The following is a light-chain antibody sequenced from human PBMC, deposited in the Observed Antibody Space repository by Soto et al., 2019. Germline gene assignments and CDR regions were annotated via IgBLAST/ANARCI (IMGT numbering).Light chain of an antibody. V-gene: IGKV1-39*01. CDR2: AAS. Sequence: DIQRTQSPSSLSASVGDRVTITCRASQSISSYLNWYQQKPGKAPKLLIYAASSLQSGVPSRFSGSGSGTDFTLTISNLQPEDFATYYCQQTSSTPTFGGGTKVDIK. CDR1: QSISSY. J-gene: IGKJ4*01. CDR3: QQTSSTPT.